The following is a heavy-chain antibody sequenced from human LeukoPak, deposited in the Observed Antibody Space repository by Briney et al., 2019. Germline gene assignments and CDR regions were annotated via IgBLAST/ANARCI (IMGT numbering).Heavy chain of an antibody. Sequence: GGSLRLSCAASGFTFSAYAMTWVRQAPGKGLEWVSAISGSGDSTFYADSVKGRFTISRDNSKNTLYLQMNSLRAEDTAVYYCAKGTSGTVRGVIGDLWGQGTLVTVSS. J-gene: IGHJ5*02. CDR1: GFTFSAYA. D-gene: IGHD3-10*01. CDR2: ISGSGDST. CDR3: AKGTSGTVRGVIGDL. V-gene: IGHV3-23*01.